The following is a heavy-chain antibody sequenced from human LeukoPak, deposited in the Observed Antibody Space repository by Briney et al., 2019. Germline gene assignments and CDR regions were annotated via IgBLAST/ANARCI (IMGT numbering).Heavy chain of an antibody. CDR3: ARQTPTRSSWYDLPPDY. CDR2: ISGSGGST. CDR1: GFTFSSYA. J-gene: IGHJ4*02. D-gene: IGHD6-13*01. V-gene: IGHV3-23*01. Sequence: GGSLRLSCAASGFTFSSYAMSWVRQAPGKGLEWVSAISGSGGSTYYADSVKGRFTISRDNSKNTLSLQVNSLRFEDTAVYYCARQTPTRSSWYDLPPDYWAREPWSPSPQ.